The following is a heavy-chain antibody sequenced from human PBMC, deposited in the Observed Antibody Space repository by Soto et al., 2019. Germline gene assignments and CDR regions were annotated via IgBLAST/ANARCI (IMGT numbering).Heavy chain of an antibody. Sequence: SETLSLTCTVSGGSISSGGYYWSWIRQHPGKGLEWIGYIYYSGSTYYNPSLKSRVTISVDTSKNQFSLKLSSVTAADTAVYYCAREVTVVPAALGYYYYYMDVWGKGTTVTVSS. V-gene: IGHV4-31*03. CDR3: AREVTVVPAALGYYYYYMDV. J-gene: IGHJ6*03. CDR1: GGSISSGGYY. CDR2: IYYSGST. D-gene: IGHD2-2*01.